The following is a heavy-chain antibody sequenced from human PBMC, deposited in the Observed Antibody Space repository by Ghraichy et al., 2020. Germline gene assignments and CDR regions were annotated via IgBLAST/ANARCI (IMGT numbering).Heavy chain of an antibody. CDR3: ASDPEGIADY. CDR1: GGSISSSSYY. Sequence: SETLSLTCTVSGGSISSSSYYWGWIRQPPGKGLEWIGSIYYSGSTYYNPSLKSRVTISVDTSKNQFSLKLSSVTAADTAVYYCASDPEGIADYWGQGTLVTVSS. D-gene: IGHD6-13*01. CDR2: IYYSGST. V-gene: IGHV4-39*01. J-gene: IGHJ4*02.